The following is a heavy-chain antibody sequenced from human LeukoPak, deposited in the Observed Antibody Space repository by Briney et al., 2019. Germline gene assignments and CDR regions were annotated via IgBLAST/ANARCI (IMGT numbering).Heavy chain of an antibody. CDR2: IYHSGST. D-gene: IGHD4-23*01. CDR3: ARTTVDPYGMDV. V-gene: IGHV4-38-2*02. CDR1: GYSISSGYY. J-gene: IGHJ6*02. Sequence: SETLSLTCTVSGYSISSGYYWGWIRQPPGKGLEWIGSIYHSGSTYYNPSLKSRVTISVDTSKNQFSLKLSSVTAADTAVYYCARTTVDPYGMDVWGQGTTVTVSS.